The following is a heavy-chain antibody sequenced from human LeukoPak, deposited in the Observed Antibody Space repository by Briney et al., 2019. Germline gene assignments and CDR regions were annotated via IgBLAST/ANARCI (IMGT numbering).Heavy chain of an antibody. CDR3: ARIAVAGTRERYYYYYMDV. V-gene: IGHV3-53*01. Sequence: PGGSLRLSCTVSGFTVSSNSMSWVRQAPGKGLEWVSFIFSSTHYSDSVKGRFTISRDNSKDTLYLQMNSLRAEDTAVYYCARIAVAGTRERYYYYYMDVWGKGTTVTISS. CDR2: IFSST. D-gene: IGHD6-19*01. CDR1: GFTVSSNS. J-gene: IGHJ6*03.